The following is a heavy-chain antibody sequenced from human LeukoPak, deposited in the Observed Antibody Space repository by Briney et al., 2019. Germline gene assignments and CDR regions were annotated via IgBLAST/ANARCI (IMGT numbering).Heavy chain of an antibody. Sequence: GEPLRLSCAASGFTFSSYEMNWVRQAPGKGLERVSYISSSGSTIYYADSVKGRFTISRDNAKNSLYLQMNSLGAEDTAVYYWAELGITMIWGVWGKGTTVTISS. CDR1: GFTFSSYE. D-gene: IGHD3-22*01. CDR3: AELGITMIWGV. J-gene: IGHJ6*04. V-gene: IGHV3-48*03. CDR2: ISSSGSTI.